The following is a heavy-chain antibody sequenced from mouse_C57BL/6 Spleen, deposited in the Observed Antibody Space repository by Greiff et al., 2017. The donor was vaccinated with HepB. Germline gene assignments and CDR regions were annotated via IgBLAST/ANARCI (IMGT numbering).Heavy chain of an antibody. V-gene: IGHV1-53*01. CDR1: GYTFTSYW. CDR3: ARRDGYYYAMDY. J-gene: IGHJ4*01. Sequence: QVQLQQPGTELVKPGASVKLSCKASGYTFTSYWMHWVKQRPGQGLEWIGNINPSNGGTKYNEKFKSKATLTVAKSSSTAYMQLSSLTSEDSAVYYCARRDGYYYAMDYWGQGTSVTVSS. D-gene: IGHD2-3*01. CDR2: INPSNGGT.